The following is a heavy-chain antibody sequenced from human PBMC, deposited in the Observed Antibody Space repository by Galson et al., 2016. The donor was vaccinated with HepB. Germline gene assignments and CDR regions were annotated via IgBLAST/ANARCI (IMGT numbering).Heavy chain of an antibody. J-gene: IGHJ3*02. D-gene: IGHD3-9*01. CDR1: GFTFRAYG. Sequence: SLRLSCAASGFTFRAYGMSWVRQAPGKGLEWVSSNSGSGGFSASGGSTHYADSVKGRFTISRDNSKNTLYLQMNSLRVEDTAIYYCAKDQGKLRYYDWLTYDAVDIWGQGTMVIVSS. CDR3: AKDQGKLRYYDWLTYDAVDI. CDR2: NSGSGGFSASGGST. V-gene: IGHV3-23*01.